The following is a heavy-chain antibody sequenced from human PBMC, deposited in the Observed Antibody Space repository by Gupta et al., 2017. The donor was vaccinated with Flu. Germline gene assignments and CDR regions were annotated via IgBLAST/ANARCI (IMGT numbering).Heavy chain of an antibody. J-gene: IGHJ4*02. CDR1: GYSISSGYS. Sequence: QVQLQESGPGLVKPSETLSLTCAVSGYSISSGYSWGWIRQPPGKGLEWIGSIYHSGSTYYNPSLKSRVTISVDTSKNQFSLKLSSVTAADTAVYYCARSDYSSSGTFDYWGQGTLVTVSS. V-gene: IGHV4-38-2*01. CDR2: IYHSGST. D-gene: IGHD6-6*01. CDR3: ARSDYSSSGTFDY.